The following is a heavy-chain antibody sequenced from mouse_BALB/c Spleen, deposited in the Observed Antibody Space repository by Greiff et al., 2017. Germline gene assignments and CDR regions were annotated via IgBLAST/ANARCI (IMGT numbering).Heavy chain of an antibody. Sequence: VHLVESGAELAKPGASVKMSCKASGYTFTSYWMHWVKQRPGQGLEWIGYINPSTGYTEYNQKFKDKATLTADKSSSTAYMQLSSLTSEDSAVYYCAYYYGSSYDYWGQGTTLTVSS. D-gene: IGHD1-1*01. J-gene: IGHJ2*01. CDR1: GYTFTSYW. CDR3: AYYYGSSYDY. V-gene: IGHV1-7*01. CDR2: INPSTGYT.